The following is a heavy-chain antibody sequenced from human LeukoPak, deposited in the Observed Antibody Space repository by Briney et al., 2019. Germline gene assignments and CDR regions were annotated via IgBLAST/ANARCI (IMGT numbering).Heavy chain of an antibody. CDR2: ISGSGGST. D-gene: IGHD3-10*01. J-gene: IGHJ4*02. CDR1: GFTFSSYA. V-gene: IGHV3-23*01. Sequence: GGSLRLSCAASGFTFSSYAMSWVRQPPGKGLEWVSAISGSGGSTYYADSVKGRFTISRDNSMSTLYLQMNSLRAEDTAVYYCARDYYGSGSYFWVQRPIDSWGQGTLVTVSS. CDR3: ARDYYGSGSYFWVQRPIDS.